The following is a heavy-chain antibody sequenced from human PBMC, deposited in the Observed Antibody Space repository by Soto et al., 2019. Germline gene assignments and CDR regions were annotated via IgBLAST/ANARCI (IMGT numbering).Heavy chain of an antibody. Sequence: PSETLSLTCAVYGGSFSGYYWSWIRQPPGKGLEWIGEINHSGSTNYNPSLKSRVTISVDTSKNQFSLKLSSVTAADTAVYYCASRKSIIAVAGQYYYYGMDVWGQGTTVTVS. CDR3: ASRKSIIAVAGQYYYYGMDV. J-gene: IGHJ6*02. CDR1: GGSFSGYY. V-gene: IGHV4-34*01. CDR2: INHSGST. D-gene: IGHD6-19*01.